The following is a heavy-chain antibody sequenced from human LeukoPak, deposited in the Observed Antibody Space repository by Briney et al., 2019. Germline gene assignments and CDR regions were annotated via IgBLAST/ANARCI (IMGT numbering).Heavy chain of an antibody. J-gene: IGHJ4*02. V-gene: IGHV4-59*01. CDR2: IYYSGST. CDR1: GASISSYY. CDR3: ARWSLYSSGWYFDY. D-gene: IGHD6-19*01. Sequence: PSETLSLTRTVSGASISSYYWSWIRQPPGRGLEWIGYIYYSGSTSYNPSLKSRVTISVDTSKNQFSLNLSSVTAADTAVYYCARWSLYSSGWYFDYWGQGILVTVSS.